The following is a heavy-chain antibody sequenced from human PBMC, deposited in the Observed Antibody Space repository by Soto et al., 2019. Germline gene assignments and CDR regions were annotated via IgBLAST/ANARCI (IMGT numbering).Heavy chain of an antibody. Sequence: EVQLVESGGGLVQPGGSLRLSCAASGFTFSTHSMNWVRQAPGKGLEWISYITGSVVTMYADSVKGRFTISRDNAKNSLYLQMNSLRGEDTAVYFCVGEVGFQLIYWGQGTLVTVSS. CDR3: VGEVGFQLIY. J-gene: IGHJ4*02. CDR1: GFTFSTHS. D-gene: IGHD2-2*01. CDR2: ITGSVVTM. V-gene: IGHV3-48*01.